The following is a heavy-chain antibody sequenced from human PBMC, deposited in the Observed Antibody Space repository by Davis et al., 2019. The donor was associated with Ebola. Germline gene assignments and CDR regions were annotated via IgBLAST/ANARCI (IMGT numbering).Heavy chain of an antibody. CDR2: FYSGGST. D-gene: IGHD3-22*01. CDR3: SRDTEHYDSSGYSRLFDP. Sequence: PSETLSLTCAVSGFSISSGYYWGWIRQPPEKGLEWIGSFYSGGSTYYNPSLKSRVTISIDTSRKHFSLKMTSVTAADTAVYYCSRDTEHYDSSGYSRLFDPWGQGTLVTVSS. V-gene: IGHV4-38-2*02. CDR1: GFSISSGYY. J-gene: IGHJ5*02.